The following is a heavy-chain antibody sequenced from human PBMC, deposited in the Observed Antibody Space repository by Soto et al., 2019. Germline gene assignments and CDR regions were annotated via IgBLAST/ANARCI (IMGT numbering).Heavy chain of an antibody. CDR3: ARDSGYGSGASVNHYLDY. J-gene: IGHJ4*01. CDR1: GYSFTSYW. V-gene: IGHV5-51*01. Sequence: GDSLEISCKGSGYSFTSYWIGWVRQMPGKGLEWMGIIYPGDSDTRYIPSFQGQVAISADKSISTAYLQWSSLRAEDTAVYYCARDSGYGSGASVNHYLDYWGHGTLVTVSS. D-gene: IGHD3-10*01. CDR2: IYPGDSDT.